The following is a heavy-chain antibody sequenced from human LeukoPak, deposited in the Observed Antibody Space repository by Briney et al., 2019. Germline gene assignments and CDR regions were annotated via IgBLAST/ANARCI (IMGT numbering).Heavy chain of an antibody. D-gene: IGHD5-18*01. CDR2: INRSGGSA. CDR3: AREGEDTAMAPEY. J-gene: IGHJ4*02. Sequence: AASVKVSCKASGYTFSRYYMHWVRQAPGQGLELMGIINRSGGSASTAQRFQGRGTMTMTRDTSTSTVYMELSSLRSEDTAVYYWAREGEDTAMAPEYWGQGTLVTVYS. V-gene: IGHV1-46*01. CDR1: GYTFSRYY.